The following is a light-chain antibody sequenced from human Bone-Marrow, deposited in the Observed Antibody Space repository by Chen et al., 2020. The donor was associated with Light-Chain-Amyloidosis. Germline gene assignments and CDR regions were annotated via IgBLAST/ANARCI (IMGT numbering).Light chain of an antibody. CDR2: SAS. J-gene: IGKJ3*01. Sequence: DIQMTQSPSSLSASVGDRVTMTCRASQSISNYLNWYQQRPGKATKLLIHSASTLQSGVPSRFSGSGFGTDFTLTISSLQPEDFASYYCQQTYNAPGFGPGTKVDI. CDR1: QSISNY. V-gene: IGKV1-39*01. CDR3: QQTYNAPG.